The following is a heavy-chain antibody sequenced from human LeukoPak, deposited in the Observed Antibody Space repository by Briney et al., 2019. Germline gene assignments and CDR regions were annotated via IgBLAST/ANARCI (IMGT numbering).Heavy chain of an antibody. CDR2: IWYDGSNK. J-gene: IGHJ6*02. V-gene: IGHV3-33*01. D-gene: IGHD5-18*01. CDR3: ARDLYSYGDYYYYYGMDV. CDR1: GFTFSSYG. Sequence: PGGSLRLSCAASGFTFSSYGMHWVRQAPGKGLEWVAVIWYDGSNKYYADSVKGRFTISRDNSKNTLYLQMNSLRAEDTAVYYCARDLYSYGDYYYYYGMDVWGQGTTVTVSS.